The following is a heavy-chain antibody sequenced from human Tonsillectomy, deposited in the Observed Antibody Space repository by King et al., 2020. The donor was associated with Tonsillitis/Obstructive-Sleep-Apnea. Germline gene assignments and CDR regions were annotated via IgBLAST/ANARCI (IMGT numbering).Heavy chain of an antibody. J-gene: IGHJ4*02. Sequence: VQLVESGGDLIQPGGSLRLSCAASGFTVSSNYMAWVRQAPGKGLEWVAVIYGGGKTYYTDPVKGRFPISRDSLKNTLYLQMNSLRAEDTAVYYCARAFCWHFDYWGQGTLVTVSS. D-gene: IGHD2-15*01. CDR2: IYGGGKT. CDR1: GFTVSSNY. V-gene: IGHV3-53*01. CDR3: ARAFCWHFDY.